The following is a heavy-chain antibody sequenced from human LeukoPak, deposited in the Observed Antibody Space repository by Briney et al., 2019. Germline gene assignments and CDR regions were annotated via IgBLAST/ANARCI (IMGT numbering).Heavy chain of an antibody. V-gene: IGHV3-30*18. J-gene: IGHJ6*02. CDR1: GFTFSSYG. D-gene: IGHD5-24*01. CDR2: ISYDGSNK. CDR3: AKESRDGYNYGYYYGMDV. Sequence: PGRSLRLSCAASGFTFSSYGMHWVRQAPGKGLEWVAVISYDGSNKYYADSVKGRFTISRDNSKNTLYLQVNSLRAEDTAVYYCAKESRDGYNYGYYYGMDVWGQGTTVTVSS.